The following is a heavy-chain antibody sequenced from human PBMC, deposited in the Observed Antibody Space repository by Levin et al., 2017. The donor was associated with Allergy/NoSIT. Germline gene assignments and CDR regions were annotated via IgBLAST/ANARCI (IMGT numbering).Heavy chain of an antibody. CDR3: ARGPGCSDDNCYDYYGMDL. J-gene: IGHJ6*02. CDR2: LYPRGTT. Sequence: GESLKISCSAPGFNVAGNYMSWVRQVPGKGLEWVSFLYPRGTTYYADSVKGRFSISRDKSKNTLYLQMNSLRAEDTGVYFCARGPGCSDDNCYDYYGMDLWGQGTTVTVSS. V-gene: IGHV3-66*01. D-gene: IGHD2-15*01. CDR1: GFNVAGNY.